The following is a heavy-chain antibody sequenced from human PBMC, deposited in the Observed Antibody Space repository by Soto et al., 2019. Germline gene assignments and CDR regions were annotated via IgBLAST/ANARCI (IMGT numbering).Heavy chain of an antibody. J-gene: IGHJ4*02. CDR1: GYTFTSYG. CDR2: ISTYNGNT. Sequence: QVQLVQSGAEVKKPGASVKVSCKASGYTFTSYGISWVRQAPGQGLEWMGWISTYNGNTNYAQKLQGRVTMTTDTCTSTAYMELRSLRSDDTAVYYCARVPATGYYYDSSGYCYFDYWGQGTLVTVSS. V-gene: IGHV1-18*01. CDR3: ARVPATGYYYDSSGYCYFDY. D-gene: IGHD3-22*01.